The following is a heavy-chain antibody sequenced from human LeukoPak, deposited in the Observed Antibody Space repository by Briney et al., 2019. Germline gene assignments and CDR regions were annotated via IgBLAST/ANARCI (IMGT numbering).Heavy chain of an antibody. D-gene: IGHD6-13*01. V-gene: IGHV4-38-2*02. CDR3: ARGWAAARDNWFDP. J-gene: IGHJ5*02. CDR1: GYSISSGYY. CDR2: IYHSGST. Sequence: SETLSLTCTVSGYSISSGYYGGWIRQPPGQGLEGIGSIYHSGSTYYNPSLKSRVTISVDTSKNQFSLKLSSVTAADTAVYYCARGWAAARDNWFDPWGQGTLVTVSS.